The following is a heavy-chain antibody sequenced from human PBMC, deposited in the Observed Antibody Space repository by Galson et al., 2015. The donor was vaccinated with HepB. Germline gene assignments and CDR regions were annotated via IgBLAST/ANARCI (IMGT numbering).Heavy chain of an antibody. CDR3: AFALSYPNSWSYFDY. V-gene: IGHV3-23*01. J-gene: IGHJ4*02. Sequence: SLRLSCAASGFTFSVYAISWVRQAPGKGLEWVSVISDGGGTTRSADSVKGRFTISRDNSKNTLFLEMNSLRAEDTAVYYCAFALSYPNSWSYFDYWGQGTLVTVSS. CDR2: ISDGGGTT. CDR1: GFTFSVYA. D-gene: IGHD6-13*01.